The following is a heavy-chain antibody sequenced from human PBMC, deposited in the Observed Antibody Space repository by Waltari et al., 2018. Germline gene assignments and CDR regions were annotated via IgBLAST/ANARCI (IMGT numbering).Heavy chain of an antibody. CDR3: ARISGFYYDRGSLTFLY. CDR2: MRSDGISK. D-gene: IGHD3-16*01. J-gene: IGHJ4*02. Sequence: QIQLVESGGGVVQPGGSLRLSFVGSGFTFGAYGIHGVRQAPGKGLEWVAFMRSDGISKFYADSLKGRFTISRDDSKSTLYLQLNSLSADDTAVYYCARISGFYYDRGSLTFLYWGQGTLVTVSS. V-gene: IGHV3-30*02. CDR1: GFTFGAYG.